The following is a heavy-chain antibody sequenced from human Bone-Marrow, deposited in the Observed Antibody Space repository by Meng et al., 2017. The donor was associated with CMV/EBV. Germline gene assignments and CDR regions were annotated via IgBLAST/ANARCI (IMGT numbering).Heavy chain of an antibody. J-gene: IGHJ6*02. CDR2: IYPGDSNT. CDR1: EYSFTSYW. D-gene: IGHD4-11*01. Sequence: GGSLRLSCKASEYSFTSYWIGWVRQMPGKGLEWMGTIYPGDSNTRYSPSFQGQVTISADKSTSTAYLQWSSLKASDTAMYYCAKSDYSNYVDYYGMDVWGQGTTVTVSS. V-gene: IGHV5-51*01. CDR3: AKSDYSNYVDYYGMDV.